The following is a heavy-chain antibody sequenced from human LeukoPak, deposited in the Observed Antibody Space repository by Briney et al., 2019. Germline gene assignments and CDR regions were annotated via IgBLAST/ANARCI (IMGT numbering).Heavy chain of an antibody. V-gene: IGHV3-23*01. CDR2: VSGNGDRT. Sequence: GGSLRLSCAASGIIFSSYAMTWLRQAPGKGLERVSSVSGNGDRTQYADSGKGRFTISRDNSKNTLYLQMNSLRAEDTAVYYCAKDPNGDYVGAFDMSRQGTLVTVSP. CDR3: AKDPNGDYVGAFDM. J-gene: IGHJ3*02. CDR1: GIIFSSYA. D-gene: IGHD4-17*01.